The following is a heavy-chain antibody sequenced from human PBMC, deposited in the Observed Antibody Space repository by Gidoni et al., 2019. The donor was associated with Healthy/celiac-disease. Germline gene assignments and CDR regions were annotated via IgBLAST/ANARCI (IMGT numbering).Heavy chain of an antibody. CDR1: GFSLSTSGVG. Sequence: QITLKESGPTLVKPTQTLTLTCTFSGFSLSTSGVGVGWIRQPPGKALEWLALIYWNDDKRYSPSLKSRLTITKDTSKNQVVLTMTNMDPVDTATYYCAHYRGLLWFGELHNWFDPWGQGTLVTVSS. CDR3: AHYRGLLWFGELHNWFDP. CDR2: IYWNDDK. V-gene: IGHV2-5*01. D-gene: IGHD3-10*01. J-gene: IGHJ5*02.